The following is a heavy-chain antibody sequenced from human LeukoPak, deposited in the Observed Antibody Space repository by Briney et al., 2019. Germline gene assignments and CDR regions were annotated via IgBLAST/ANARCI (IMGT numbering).Heavy chain of an antibody. CDR1: GGPFSDYY. J-gene: IGHJ4*02. V-gene: IGHV4-34*01. CDR2: INHSGST. D-gene: IGHD5-24*01. Sequence: SETLSLTCAVYGGPFSDYYWSWIRQPPGKGLEWIGRINHSGSTNYSPSLKSRATISVDTSESRFSLKLNSMTAADTAVYYCARGEGARDGYNYEGPFYFDYWGQGTLVTVSS. CDR3: ARGEGARDGYNYEGPFYFDY.